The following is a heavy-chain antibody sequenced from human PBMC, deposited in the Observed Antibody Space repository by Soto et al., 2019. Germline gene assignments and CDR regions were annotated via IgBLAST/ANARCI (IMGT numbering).Heavy chain of an antibody. CDR3: ATYGGDSGGYEYFQR. CDR1: GFTFTSYG. J-gene: IGHJ1*01. D-gene: IGHD4-17*01. V-gene: IGHV3-23*01. CDR2: ISGSSDT. Sequence: EVQLLESGGGLEPPGGSLRLSCVTPGFTFTSYGMSWVRQAPGKGLEWVSAISGSSDTYYPDSVKGRFTISRDNSRSTLYLQMNSLRAEDTAVYYCATYGGDSGGYEYFQRWGQGCLVTVSS.